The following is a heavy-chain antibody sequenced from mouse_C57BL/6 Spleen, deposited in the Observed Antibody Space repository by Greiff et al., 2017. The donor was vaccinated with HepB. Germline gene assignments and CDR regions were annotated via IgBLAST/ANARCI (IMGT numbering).Heavy chain of an antibody. CDR2: IDPETGGT. CDR1: GYTFTDYE. J-gene: IGHJ2*01. V-gene: IGHV1-15*01. Sequence: VQLQESGAELVRPGASVTLSCKASGYTFTDYEMHWVKQTPVHGLEWIGAIDPETGGTAYNQKFKGKAILTADKASSPAYMELRSLTSEDSAVYYCTRRRQHYFDYWGQGTTLTVSS. CDR3: TRRRQHYFDY.